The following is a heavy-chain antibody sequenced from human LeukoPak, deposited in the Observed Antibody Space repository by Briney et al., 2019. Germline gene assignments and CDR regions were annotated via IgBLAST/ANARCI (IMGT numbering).Heavy chain of an antibody. CDR2: INPSGGST. CDR3: ARDEGDTGYDSPGY. CDR1: GYIFTNYY. D-gene: IGHD5-12*01. V-gene: IGHV1-46*03. Sequence: GASVKVFCKASGYIFTNYYMHWVRHAPGQGLEWMGIINPSGGSTNYAQKFQGRVTMTRDTSTSTVYMELGSLKSGGSGVNCSARDEGDTGYDSPGYWGEGTLVTVSA. J-gene: IGHJ4*02.